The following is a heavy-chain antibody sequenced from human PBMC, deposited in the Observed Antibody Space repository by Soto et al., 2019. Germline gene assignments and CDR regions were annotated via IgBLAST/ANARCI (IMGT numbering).Heavy chain of an antibody. J-gene: IGHJ4*02. CDR2: IHYSGST. Sequence: SETLSLTCSVSSGSISSFYWSWIRQFPGKGLEWIGYIHYSGSTNSNPSLKSRVTISVDTSKNQFPLKLTSVTAADTAVYFCARGDGFTDFDYWGQGTLVTVSS. CDR3: ARGDGFTDFDY. V-gene: IGHV4-59*01. D-gene: IGHD5-12*01. CDR1: SGSISSFY.